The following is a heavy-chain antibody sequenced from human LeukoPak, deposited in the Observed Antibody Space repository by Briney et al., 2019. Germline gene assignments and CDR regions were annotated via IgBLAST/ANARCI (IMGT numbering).Heavy chain of an antibody. CDR2: ITSSASPI. Sequence: PGGSLRLSCAVSGFTFNNYEMNWVRQAPGKGLEWISYITSSASPIYYADSVKGRFTISRDNAKNSLYLQMNSLRAEDTAVYYCASPRYYVSATSSPLDYWGQGTLVTVSS. CDR3: ASPRYYVSATSSPLDY. V-gene: IGHV3-48*03. J-gene: IGHJ4*02. D-gene: IGHD3-10*01. CDR1: GFTFNNYE.